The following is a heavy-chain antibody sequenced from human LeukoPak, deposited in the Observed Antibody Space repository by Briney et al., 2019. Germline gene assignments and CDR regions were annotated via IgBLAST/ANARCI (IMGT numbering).Heavy chain of an antibody. CDR2: INPNSGGT. CDR1: GYTFTGYY. V-gene: IGHV1-2*02. D-gene: IGHD3-10*01. CDR3: ARGLRYYGAGSYYN. Sequence: ASVKVSCKASGYTFTGYYMHWVRQAPGQGLEWMGWINPNSGGTNYAQKFQGRVTMTRNTSISTAYMELSSLRSEDTAVYYCARGLRYYGAGSYYNWGQGTLVTVSS. J-gene: IGHJ4*02.